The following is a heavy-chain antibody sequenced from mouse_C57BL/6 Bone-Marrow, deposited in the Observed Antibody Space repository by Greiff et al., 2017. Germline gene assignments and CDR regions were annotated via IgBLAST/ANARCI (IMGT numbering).Heavy chain of an antibody. V-gene: IGHV5-6*01. CDR2: ISSGGSYT. CDR1: GFTFSSYG. J-gene: IGHJ3*01. CDR3: ARHAGFAY. Sequence: QLQESGGDLVKPGGSLKLSCAASGFTFSSYGMSWVRQTPDKRLEWVATISSGGSYTYYPDSVKGRFTISRDNAKNTLYLQMSSLKSEDTAMYYCARHAGFAYWGQGTLVTVSA.